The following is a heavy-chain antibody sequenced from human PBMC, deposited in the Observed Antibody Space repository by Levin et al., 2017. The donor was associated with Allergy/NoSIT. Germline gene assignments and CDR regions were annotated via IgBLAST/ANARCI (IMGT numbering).Heavy chain of an antibody. Sequence: GSLRLSCTVSGDSISSSYWSWIRQPAGKGLEWIGRIYTSGSTNYNPSLKSRVTLSVDTSKNQLSLKLTSVTAADTALYYCARMSSSPGYFDYWGQGTLVTVSS. CDR1: GDSISSSY. CDR2: IYTSGST. V-gene: IGHV4-4*07. J-gene: IGHJ4*02. CDR3: ARMSSSPGYFDY. D-gene: IGHD2-2*01.